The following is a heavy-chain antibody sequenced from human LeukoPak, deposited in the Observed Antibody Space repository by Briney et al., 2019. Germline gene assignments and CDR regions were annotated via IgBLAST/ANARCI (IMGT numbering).Heavy chain of an antibody. D-gene: IGHD3-22*01. CDR1: GFTFSNYG. J-gene: IGHJ3*02. Sequence: QPGGSLRLSCAASGFTFSNYGMSWVRQAPGKGLEWVSGISGSGGSTYYADSVKGRFTLSRDNSKNTLYLQMNSLRAEDTALYYCAKKYSDTSALRGGVFDIWGQGTMVTVSS. V-gene: IGHV3-23*01. CDR3: AKKYSDTSALRGGVFDI. CDR2: ISGSGGST.